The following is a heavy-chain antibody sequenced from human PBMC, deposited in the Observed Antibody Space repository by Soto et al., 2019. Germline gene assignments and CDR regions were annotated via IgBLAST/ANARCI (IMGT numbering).Heavy chain of an antibody. Sequence: ASVKVSCKASGYTFTGYYMHWVRQAPGQGLEWKGWINPNSGGTNYAQKFQGWVTMTRDTSISTAYMELSRLRSDDTAVYYCAREGYCSGGSCYFTAFDIWGQGTMVTVSS. V-gene: IGHV1-2*04. J-gene: IGHJ3*02. CDR3: AREGYCSGGSCYFTAFDI. CDR1: GYTFTGYY. CDR2: INPNSGGT. D-gene: IGHD2-15*01.